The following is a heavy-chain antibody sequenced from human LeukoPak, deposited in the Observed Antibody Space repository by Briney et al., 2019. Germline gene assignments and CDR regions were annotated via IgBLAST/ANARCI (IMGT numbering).Heavy chain of an antibody. CDR2: ISSSGSTI. J-gene: IGHJ3*02. V-gene: IGHV3-48*03. D-gene: IGHD3-9*01. CDR3: ARGTSSAYILTGPSGGAFDI. Sequence: GGSLRLSCAASGFTFSSYEMNWVRQAPGKGLEWVSYISSSGSTIYYADSVKGRFTISRDNAKNSLYLQMNSLRAEDTAVYYCARGTSSAYILTGPSGGAFDIWGQGTMVTVSS. CDR1: GFTFSSYE.